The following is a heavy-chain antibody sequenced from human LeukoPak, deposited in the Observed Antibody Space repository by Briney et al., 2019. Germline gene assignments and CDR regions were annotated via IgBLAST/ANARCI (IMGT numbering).Heavy chain of an antibody. CDR3: ARDSGSGNNDY. Sequence: ASVKVSCKASGYSFTSYAIHWVRQAPGQRLEWMGWISAGNGNTKYSQNFQGRVTFISNTSATTAFMELSSLRSEDAAVYYCARDSGSGNNDYWGQGTLVTVSS. D-gene: IGHD1-26*01. CDR1: GYSFTSYA. V-gene: IGHV1-3*01. CDR2: ISAGNGNT. J-gene: IGHJ4*02.